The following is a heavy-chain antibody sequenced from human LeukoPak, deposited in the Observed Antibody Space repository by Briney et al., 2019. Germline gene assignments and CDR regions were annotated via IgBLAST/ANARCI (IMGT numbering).Heavy chain of an antibody. J-gene: IGHJ4*02. CDR1: GFTFSDYA. Sequence: PGGSLRLSCAASGFTFSDYATSWVRQAPGKGPERVSAITGGGRTYHADSVKGRFTISRDSSKNTLYLQMNSLRAEDTAIYYCAKRGYYDSGAVRAPFEYWGQGTLVTVSS. V-gene: IGHV3-23*01. CDR3: AKRGYYDSGAVRAPFEY. D-gene: IGHD3-22*01. CDR2: ITGGGRT.